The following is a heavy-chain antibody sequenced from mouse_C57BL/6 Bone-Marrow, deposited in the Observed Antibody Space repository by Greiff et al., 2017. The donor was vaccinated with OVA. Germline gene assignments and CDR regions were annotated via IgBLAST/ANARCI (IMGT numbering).Heavy chain of an antibody. V-gene: IGHV14-4*01. CDR3: TTYRD. J-gene: IGHJ2*01. CDR1: GFNITDDY. Sequence: VQLQQSGAELVRPGASVKLSCTASGFNITDDYMHWVKERPEQGLEWIGWIDPENGDTEYASKFQGKATITADPSSKTVYLHLSSLTSEDTAVYYCTTYRDWGQGTTLTGSS. CDR2: IDPENGDT.